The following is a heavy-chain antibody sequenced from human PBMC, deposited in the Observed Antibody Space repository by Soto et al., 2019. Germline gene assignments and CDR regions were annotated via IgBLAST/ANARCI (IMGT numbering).Heavy chain of an antibody. CDR2: IYYSGST. Sequence: SETLSLTCTVSGGSISSGGYYWSWIRQHPGKGLEWIGYIYYSGSTYYSPSLKSRVTISVYTSKNQFSLKLSSVTAADTAVYYCARARNYDILTGYYTRAWYFDLWGRGTLVTVSS. CDR1: GGSISSGGYY. D-gene: IGHD3-9*01. CDR3: ARARNYDILTGYYTRAWYFDL. V-gene: IGHV4-31*03. J-gene: IGHJ2*01.